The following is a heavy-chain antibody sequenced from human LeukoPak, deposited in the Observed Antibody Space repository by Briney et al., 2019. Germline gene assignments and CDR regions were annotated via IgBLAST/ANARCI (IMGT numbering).Heavy chain of an antibody. Sequence: GGSLRLSCAASGFTVSSNYMGWVRQAPGKGLEWVSVIYSGGSTYYADSVRGRFTISRDNSKNTLYLQMNSLRAEDTAVYYCARDSTAELTFDYWGQGTLVTVSS. J-gene: IGHJ4*02. V-gene: IGHV3-53*01. CDR2: IYSGGST. D-gene: IGHD3-9*01. CDR3: ARDSTAELTFDY. CDR1: GFTVSSNY.